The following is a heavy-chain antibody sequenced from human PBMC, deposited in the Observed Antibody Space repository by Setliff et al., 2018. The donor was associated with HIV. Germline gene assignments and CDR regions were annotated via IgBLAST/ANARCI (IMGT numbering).Heavy chain of an antibody. CDR1: GYSISSRYY. V-gene: IGHV4-38-2*02. J-gene: IGHJ4*02. CDR2: VYHTGST. CDR3: ARHRDGGTYPLDY. D-gene: IGHD1-26*01. Sequence: SETLSLTCTVSGYSISSRYYWGWIRQPPGKGLEWIGSVYHTGSTYYNPSLKSRVAISVDTSRNRVSLQLTSVTAAGTAVYYCARHRDGGTYPLDYWGQGTLVTVSS.